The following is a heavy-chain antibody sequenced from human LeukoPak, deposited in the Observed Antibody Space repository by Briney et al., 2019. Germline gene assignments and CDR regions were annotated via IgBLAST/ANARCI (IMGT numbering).Heavy chain of an antibody. Sequence: SETLSLTCTVSGGSISSGGYYWSWIRRHPGKGLEWIGYIYYSGSTYYNPSLKSRVTTSVDTSKNQFSLKLSSVTAADTAVYYCARGYDSSGYLRSEVDYWGQGTLVTVSS. V-gene: IGHV4-31*03. CDR3: ARGYDSSGYLRSEVDY. J-gene: IGHJ4*02. CDR1: GGSISSGGYY. D-gene: IGHD3-22*01. CDR2: IYYSGST.